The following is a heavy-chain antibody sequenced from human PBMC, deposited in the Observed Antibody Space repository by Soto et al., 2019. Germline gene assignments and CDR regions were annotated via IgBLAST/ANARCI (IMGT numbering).Heavy chain of an antibody. CDR1: GGTFSSYA. V-gene: IGHV1-69*13. D-gene: IGHD6-6*01. J-gene: IGHJ4*02. Sequence: GASVKVSCKASGGTFSSYAISWVRQAPGQGLGWMGGIIPIFGTANYAQKFQGRVTITADESTSTAYMEMRSLRAEDTAVYYCAKPPSSSNVLDYWGQGTLVTVSS. CDR2: IIPIFGTA. CDR3: AKPPSSSNVLDY.